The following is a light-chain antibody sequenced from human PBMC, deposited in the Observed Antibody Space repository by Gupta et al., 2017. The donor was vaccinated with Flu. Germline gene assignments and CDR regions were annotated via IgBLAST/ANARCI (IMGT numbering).Light chain of an antibody. CDR2: KTN. Sequence: QTAVTQESSLPVPPGGTVPPTCTSTTGAVTSASYPTWFQQKPGQAPRALIYKTNNKHSWAPARFSGSLLGDKAALTLSGVRPEDEAEDYCLLYSGGTEWVFGGGTKVTVL. CDR1: TGAVTSASY. J-gene: IGLJ2*01. V-gene: IGLV7-43*01. CDR3: LLYSGGTEWV.